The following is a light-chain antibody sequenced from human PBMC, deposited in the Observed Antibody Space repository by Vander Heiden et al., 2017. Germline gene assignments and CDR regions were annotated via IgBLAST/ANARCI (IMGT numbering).Light chain of an antibody. CDR3: QSYDSSLSDSVV. CDR2: GNN. Sequence: QSVLTQPPSVSGAPGQRVTISCTHIGAGYDVHWYRQLPGTAPKLLIYGNNNRPSGVPDRFSASKSVTSASLAITGLQAEDEADYYCQSYDSSLSDSVVFGGGTKLTVL. J-gene: IGLJ2*01. V-gene: IGLV1-40*01. CDR1: IGAGYD.